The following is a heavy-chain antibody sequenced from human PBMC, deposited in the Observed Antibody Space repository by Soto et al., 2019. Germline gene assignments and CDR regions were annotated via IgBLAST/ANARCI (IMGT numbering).Heavy chain of an antibody. Sequence: PSETLSLTCTVSGGSISSGSYYWSWIRQPPGKGLEWIGYIYYSGSTNYNHSLKSRVTISVDTSKNQFYLKLSSVTAADTAVYYCARQGQQWLAHNFDYWGQGTLVTVSS. V-gene: IGHV4-61*01. CDR3: ARQGQQWLAHNFDY. CDR1: GGSISSGSYY. J-gene: IGHJ4*02. D-gene: IGHD6-19*01. CDR2: IYYSGST.